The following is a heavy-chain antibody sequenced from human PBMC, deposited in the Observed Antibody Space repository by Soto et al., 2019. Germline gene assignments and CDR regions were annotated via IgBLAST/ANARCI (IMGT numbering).Heavy chain of an antibody. V-gene: IGHV2-5*01. Sequence: SGPTLGSPTSTVTLTCTFSGFSVDTTGVFVVCVRQPPGKALEFLAVIYWNDDKRYSSSLMNRLTITKDSSRHQVVLKMTDMGPVDTATYYCAHIGYTDYLKQPLDYCGQGTPVTVS. D-gene: IGHD6-25*01. J-gene: IGHJ4*02. CDR3: AHIGYTDYLKQPLDY. CDR1: GFSVDTTGVF. CDR2: IYWNDDK.